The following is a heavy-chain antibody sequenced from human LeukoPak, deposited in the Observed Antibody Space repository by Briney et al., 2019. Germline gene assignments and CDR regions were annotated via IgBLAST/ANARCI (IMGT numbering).Heavy chain of an antibody. V-gene: IGHV4-4*07. D-gene: IGHD5-12*01. CDR3: ARRSIVATVFDAFDI. J-gene: IGHJ3*02. Sequence: SETLSLTCTVSGGSICSYYWSWIRQPAGKGLEWIGRIYTSGSTNYNPSLKSRVTMSVDTSKNQFSLKLSSVTAADTAVYYCARRSIVATVFDAFDIWGQGTMVTVSS. CDR2: IYTSGST. CDR1: GGSICSYY.